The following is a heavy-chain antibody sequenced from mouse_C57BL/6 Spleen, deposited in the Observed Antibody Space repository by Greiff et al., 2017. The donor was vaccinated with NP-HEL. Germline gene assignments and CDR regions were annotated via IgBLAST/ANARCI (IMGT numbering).Heavy chain of an antibody. Sequence: VQLQQSGPELVKPGASVKISCKASGYAFSSSWMNWVKQRPGKGLEWIGRIYPGDGDTNYNGKFKGKATLTADKSSSTAYMQLSSLTSEDSAVYFCASEYYGSSYGAMDYWGQGTSVTVSS. V-gene: IGHV1-82*01. CDR2: IYPGDGDT. J-gene: IGHJ4*01. CDR3: ASEYYGSSYGAMDY. CDR1: GYAFSSSW. D-gene: IGHD1-1*01.